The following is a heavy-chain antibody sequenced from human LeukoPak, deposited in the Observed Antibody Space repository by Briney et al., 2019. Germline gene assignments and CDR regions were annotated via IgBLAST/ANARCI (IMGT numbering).Heavy chain of an antibody. CDR1: GYTFTGYY. D-gene: IGHD2-2*02. Sequence: ASVKVSCKASGYTFTGYYMHWVRQAPGQGLEWRGWINPNSGGTNYAQKFQGWVTMTRDTSISTAYMELSRLRSDDTAVYYCALLGYCSSTSCYKLNDYWGQGTLVTVSS. CDR3: ALLGYCSSTSCYKLNDY. J-gene: IGHJ4*02. CDR2: INPNSGGT. V-gene: IGHV1-2*04.